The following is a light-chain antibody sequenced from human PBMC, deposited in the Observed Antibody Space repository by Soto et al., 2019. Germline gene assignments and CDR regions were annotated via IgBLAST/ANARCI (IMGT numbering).Light chain of an antibody. CDR3: QVWDNNGGYNYD. CDR2: DGS. CDR1: NIGIYS. Sequence: ELTQPPSVSVAPGRTARITCGGNNIGIYSVHWYQQRPGQAPVLVVYDGSDRPSGIPERFSGSNSGNTATLTIGRVEAADEADYYCQVWDNNGGYNYDFGTGTQVTAL. J-gene: IGLJ1*01. V-gene: IGLV3-21*02.